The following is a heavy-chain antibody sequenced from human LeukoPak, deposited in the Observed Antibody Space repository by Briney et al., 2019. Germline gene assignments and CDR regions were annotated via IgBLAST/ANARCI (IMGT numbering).Heavy chain of an antibody. CDR1: GLPFSSYE. Sequence: VGSLRLSCTASGLPFSSYEMNWVRQAPGKGLEWISYISSRGTTIYYADSVKGRFTISRDNAENSLYLQMNSLRAEDTAVYYCARVYDTSGYKTPPPDYWGQGTLVTVSS. J-gene: IGHJ4*02. D-gene: IGHD3-22*01. CDR3: ARVYDTSGYKTPPPDY. CDR2: ISSRGTTI. V-gene: IGHV3-48*03.